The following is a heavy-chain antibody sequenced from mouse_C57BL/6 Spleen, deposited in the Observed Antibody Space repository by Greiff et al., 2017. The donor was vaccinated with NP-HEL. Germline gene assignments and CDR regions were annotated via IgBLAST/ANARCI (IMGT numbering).Heavy chain of an antibody. J-gene: IGHJ2*01. Sequence: QVQLQQSGAELVRPGSSVKLSCKASGYTFTSYWMHWVKQRPIQGLEWIGNIDPSDSETHYNQKFKDKATLTVDKSSSTAYMQLSGLTSEDSAVYYCARIYYDYGLYFDYWGQGTTLTVSS. CDR3: ARIYYDYGLYFDY. D-gene: IGHD2-4*01. V-gene: IGHV1-52*01. CDR2: IDPSDSET. CDR1: GYTFTSYW.